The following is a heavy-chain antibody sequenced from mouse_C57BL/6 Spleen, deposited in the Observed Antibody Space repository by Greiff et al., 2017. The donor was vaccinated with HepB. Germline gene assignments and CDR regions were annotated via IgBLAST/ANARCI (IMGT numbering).Heavy chain of an antibody. J-gene: IGHJ2*01. Sequence: QVQLQQSGAELVRPGASVTLSCKASGYTFTDYEMHWVKQTPVHGLEWIGAIDPETGGTAYNQKFKGKAILTADKSSSTAYMELRSLTSEDSAVYYCTRKPLTQGFDYWGQGTTLTVSS. D-gene: IGHD3-2*02. CDR2: IDPETGGT. V-gene: IGHV1-15*01. CDR3: TRKPLTQGFDY. CDR1: GYTFTDYE.